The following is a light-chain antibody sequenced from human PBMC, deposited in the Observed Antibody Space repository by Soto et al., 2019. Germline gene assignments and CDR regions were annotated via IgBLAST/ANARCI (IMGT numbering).Light chain of an antibody. CDR2: GAS. V-gene: IGKV3-20*01. CDR3: QQYGSSPVT. Sequence: EIVLTQSPGTLSLSPGERATLSCRASQSVSSSYLAWYQQKPGQAPRLLIYGASSRATGIPDRFSGSGSGTYFTLNISRLEPKDFAVYYCQQYGSSPVTFEPVTKVDIK. J-gene: IGKJ3*01. CDR1: QSVSSSY.